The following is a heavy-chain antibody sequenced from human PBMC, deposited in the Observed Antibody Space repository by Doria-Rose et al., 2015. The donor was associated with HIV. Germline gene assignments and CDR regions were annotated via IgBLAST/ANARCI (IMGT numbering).Heavy chain of an antibody. CDR1: GFSFESYA. CDR3: AKAPIIGPKYYFYMDV. V-gene: IGHV3-9*01. CDR2: IRWDSGAK. D-gene: IGHD3-3*01. J-gene: IGHJ6*03. Sequence: VQLVQSGGGLVQPGRSLRLSCVGSGFSFESYAMHWVRLAPGKGLEWVAGIRWDSGAKGNADSVEDRFTISRDSAKKSVYLEMRSLRPEDTACYYCAKAPIIGPKYYFYMDVWGKGTSVTVSS.